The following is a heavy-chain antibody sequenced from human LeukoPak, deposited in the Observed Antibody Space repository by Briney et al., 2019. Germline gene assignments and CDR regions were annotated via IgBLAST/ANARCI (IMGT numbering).Heavy chain of an antibody. CDR2: IYYSGST. D-gene: IGHD2-2*01. CDR1: GGSISSYY. CDR3: ARDPGTSWYAFDI. V-gene: IGHV4-59*01. Sequence: SATLSLTCTVSGGSISSYYWSWIRPPPGKGLEWIGYIYYSGSTNYNPSLKSRVTISVDTSKNQFSLKLSSVTAADTAVYYCARDPGTSWYAFDIWGQGTMVTVSS. J-gene: IGHJ3*02.